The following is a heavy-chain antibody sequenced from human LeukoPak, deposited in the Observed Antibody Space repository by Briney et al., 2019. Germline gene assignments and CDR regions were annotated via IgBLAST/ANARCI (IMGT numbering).Heavy chain of an antibody. Sequence: GESPKISCKGSGYSFTSYWIGWVRQMPGKGLEWMGIIYPGDSDTRYSPSFQGQVTISADKSISTAYLQWSSLKASDTAMYYCARLSRTYYYDSSGYHDAFDIWGQGTMVTVSS. CDR3: ARLSRTYYYDSSGYHDAFDI. J-gene: IGHJ3*02. CDR2: IYPGDSDT. V-gene: IGHV5-51*01. D-gene: IGHD3-22*01. CDR1: GYSFTSYW.